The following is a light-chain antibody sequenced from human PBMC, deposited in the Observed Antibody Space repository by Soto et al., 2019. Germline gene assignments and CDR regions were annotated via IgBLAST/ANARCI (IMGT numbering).Light chain of an antibody. J-gene: IGLJ2*01. V-gene: IGLV1-51*02. Sequence: QSALTQPPSVSAAPGQKVTISCTGSSSNIGNNYVSWYQQLPGTAPKLLIYENNKRPSGIPDRFSGSKSGTSATLGIIGLQTGDEADYYYGTWDSSLSAGKVFGGGTQLTVL. CDR2: ENN. CDR3: GTWDSSLSAGKV. CDR1: SSNIGNNY.